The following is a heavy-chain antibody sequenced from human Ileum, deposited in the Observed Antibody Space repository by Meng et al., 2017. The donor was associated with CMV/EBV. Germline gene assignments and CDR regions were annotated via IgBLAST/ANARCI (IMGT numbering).Heavy chain of an antibody. D-gene: IGHD1-26*01. Sequence: VQFRESGPGLVKPSETLSLTCIVSGGSVNNYYWSWLLQSAGKGLEWIGRFYSSDTYTHHPSLDSRVTMSLDTSKNQFSLNLRSVTAADTATYYCARGPGASTREGFDLWGLGTLVTVSS. CDR1: GGSVNNYY. CDR2: FYSSDTY. CDR3: ARGPGASTREGFDL. V-gene: IGHV4-4*07. J-gene: IGHJ4*02.